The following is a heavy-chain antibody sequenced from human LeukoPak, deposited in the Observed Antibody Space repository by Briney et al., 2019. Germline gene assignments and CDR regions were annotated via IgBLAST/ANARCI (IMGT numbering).Heavy chain of an antibody. V-gene: IGHV3-30*18. CDR2: ISYDGSNK. CDR1: GFTFSSYG. Sequence: PGGSLRLSCAASGFTFSSYGMHWVRQAPGKGLEWVAVISYDGSNKYYADSVKGRFTISRDNSKNTLYLQMNSLRAEDTAVYYCAKDVYCSSTSCYRPKYYYGMGVWGKGTTVTVSS. D-gene: IGHD2-2*01. CDR3: AKDVYCSSTSCYRPKYYYGMGV. J-gene: IGHJ6*04.